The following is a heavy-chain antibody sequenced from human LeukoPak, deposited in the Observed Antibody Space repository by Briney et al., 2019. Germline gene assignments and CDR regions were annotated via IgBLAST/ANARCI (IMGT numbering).Heavy chain of an antibody. V-gene: IGHV4-38-2*02. J-gene: IGHJ4*02. CDR1: GYSISSGYY. D-gene: IGHD1-26*01. Sequence: PSETLSLTCTVSGYSISSGYYWGCIRQPPGKGLEWIGSIYHSGSTYYNPSLKSRVTISVDTSKNQFSLKLSSVTAADTAVYYCARSNGVGATPYGFWGQGTLVAISS. CDR2: IYHSGST. CDR3: ARSNGVGATPYGF.